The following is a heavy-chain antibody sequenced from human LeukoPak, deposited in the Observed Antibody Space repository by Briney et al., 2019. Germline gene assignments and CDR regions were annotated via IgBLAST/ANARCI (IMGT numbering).Heavy chain of an antibody. Sequence: SETLSLTCTVSGGSISSYYWSWIRQPAGKGLEWIGRIYTSGSTNYNPSLKSRVTISVDKSKNQFSLKLSSVTAADTAVYYCAREGYYDILTATYLFDYWGQGTLVTVSS. J-gene: IGHJ4*02. CDR2: IYTSGST. CDR3: AREGYYDILTATYLFDY. CDR1: GGSISSYY. V-gene: IGHV4-4*07. D-gene: IGHD3-9*01.